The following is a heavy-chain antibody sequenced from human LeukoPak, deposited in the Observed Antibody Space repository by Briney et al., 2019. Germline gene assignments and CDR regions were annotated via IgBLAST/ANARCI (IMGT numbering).Heavy chain of an antibody. D-gene: IGHD3-3*01. V-gene: IGHV4-30-4*08. CDR2: IYYSGST. Sequence: PSETLSLTCTVSGGSISSGDYYWRWLRQPPGTGLEWIGYIYYSGSTYYNPSLKSRVTISVDTSKNQFSLKLSSVTAADTAVYYCARWAQYYDFWSGYVLDYWGQGTLVTVSS. CDR3: ARWAQYYDFWSGYVLDY. J-gene: IGHJ4*02. CDR1: GGSISSGDYY.